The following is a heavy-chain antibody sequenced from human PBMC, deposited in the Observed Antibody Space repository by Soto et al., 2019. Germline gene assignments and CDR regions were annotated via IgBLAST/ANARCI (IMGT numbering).Heavy chain of an antibody. CDR1: GGAFTNYS. D-gene: IGHD1-20*01. V-gene: IGHV1-69*08. J-gene: IGHJ6*02. CDR2: IIPLHNTS. CDR3: AIWSNWNPLYYRGMDV. Sequence: SVKVSCKVSGGAFTNYSLSWVRHAPGQGLEWLGGIIPLHNTSNYSLKLLGRGSVTADISSNTVYMHLSGLTSDDTATYYRAIWSNWNPLYYRGMDVWGQGTTVTVSS.